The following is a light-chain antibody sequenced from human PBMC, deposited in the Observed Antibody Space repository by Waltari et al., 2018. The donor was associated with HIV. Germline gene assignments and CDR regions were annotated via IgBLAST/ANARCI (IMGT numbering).Light chain of an antibody. CDR2: KTS. V-gene: IGKV1-5*03. CDR3: QQYKSYSLT. J-gene: IGKJ5*01. Sequence: DIQMTQSPSTLSASVGDRVIITCRSSQNVDNWLAWYQQRPGSAPKVLIYKTSTLQTGVPSRFSGSGSGTEFSLTINSLQPDDFATYYCQQYKSYSLTFGQGTRLEIK. CDR1: QNVDNW.